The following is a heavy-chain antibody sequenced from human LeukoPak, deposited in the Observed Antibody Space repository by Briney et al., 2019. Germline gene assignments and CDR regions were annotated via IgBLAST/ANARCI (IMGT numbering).Heavy chain of an antibody. CDR1: GFTFTSNA. Sequence: PGETLSLSCTASGFTFTSNALNNLHEPTGPAFHLDPDIIGSGGSTYYADSVKGRFTISRDNSKNTLYLQMDSLMAEDTAVYYCAKDRDTAMVDVGDDAFDIWGQGTMVSVSS. CDR3: AKDRDTAMVDVGDDAFDI. V-gene: IGHV3-23*01. J-gene: IGHJ3*02. D-gene: IGHD5-18*01. CDR2: IIGSGGST.